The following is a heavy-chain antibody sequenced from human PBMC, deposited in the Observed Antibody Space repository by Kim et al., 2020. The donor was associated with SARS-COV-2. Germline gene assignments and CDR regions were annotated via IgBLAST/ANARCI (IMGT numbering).Heavy chain of an antibody. D-gene: IGHD2-21*02. Sequence: SPSFQGQVTVSAEESISTAYLQWSSLKASDTAMYYCARHGDSLGGMDVWGQGTTVTVSS. J-gene: IGHJ6*02. V-gene: IGHV5-51*01. CDR3: ARHGDSLGGMDV.